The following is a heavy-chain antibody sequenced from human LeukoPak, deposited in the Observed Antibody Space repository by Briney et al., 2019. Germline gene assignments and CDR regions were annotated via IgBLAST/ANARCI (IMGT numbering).Heavy chain of an antibody. Sequence: PSETLSLTCTVSGGSISSSSYYWGWIRQPPGKGLEWIGRIYYSGSTYYNPSLKSRVTISVDTSKNQFSLKLSSVPAADTAVYYCARQTGYCSGGSCYYYYYYYYMDVWGKGTTVTVSS. CDR3: ARQTGYCSGGSCYYYYYYYYMDV. D-gene: IGHD2-15*01. V-gene: IGHV4-39*01. CDR2: IYYSGST. CDR1: GGSISSSSYY. J-gene: IGHJ6*03.